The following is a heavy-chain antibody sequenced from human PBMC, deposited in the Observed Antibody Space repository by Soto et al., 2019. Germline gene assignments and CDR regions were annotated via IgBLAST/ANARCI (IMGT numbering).Heavy chain of an antibody. CDR3: AKDPAYNWNPNWFDP. J-gene: IGHJ5*02. CDR1: GFPFSSYA. D-gene: IGHD1-20*01. Sequence: GSLRLSCAASGFPFSSYAMSWVRQAPGKGLEWVSAISGSGGSTYYADSVKGRFTISRDNSKNTLYLQMNSLRAEDTAVYYCAKDPAYNWNPNWFDPWGQGTLVTVSS. CDR2: ISGSGGST. V-gene: IGHV3-23*01.